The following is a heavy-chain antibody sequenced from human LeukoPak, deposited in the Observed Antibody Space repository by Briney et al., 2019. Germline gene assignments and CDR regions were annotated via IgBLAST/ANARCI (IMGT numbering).Heavy chain of an antibody. V-gene: IGHV4-39*01. Sequence: SETLSLTCTVSGGSISSSSYYWGWIRQPPGTGLEWIGSVYYSGSTYYNPSLKSRVTISVDTSKNQFSLKLSSVTAADTAVYYCARQGYSYFFDYWGQGTLVTVSS. CDR3: ARQGYSYFFDY. CDR2: VYYSGST. J-gene: IGHJ4*02. D-gene: IGHD5-18*01. CDR1: GGSISSSSYY.